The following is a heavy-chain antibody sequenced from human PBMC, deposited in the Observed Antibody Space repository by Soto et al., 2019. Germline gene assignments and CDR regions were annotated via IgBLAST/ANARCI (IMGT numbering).Heavy chain of an antibody. Sequence: ASVKVSCKASGYTFTVYYMHWVLQAPGQGLEWMGWINPNSGGTNYAQKFQGWVTMTRDTSISTAYMELSRLRSDDTAVYYCARAGIAAAGTNYYYVMDVWGQGTTVTVSS. J-gene: IGHJ6*02. D-gene: IGHD6-13*01. CDR2: INPNSGGT. V-gene: IGHV1-2*04. CDR3: ARAGIAAAGTNYYYVMDV. CDR1: GYTFTVYY.